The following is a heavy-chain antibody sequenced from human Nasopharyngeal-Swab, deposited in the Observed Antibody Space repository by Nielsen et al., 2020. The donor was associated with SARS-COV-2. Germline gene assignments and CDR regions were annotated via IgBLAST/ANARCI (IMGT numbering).Heavy chain of an antibody. V-gene: IGHV3-30*18. D-gene: IGHD3-10*01. CDR3: AKARLLYFGERDAFDT. J-gene: IGHJ3*02. CDR1: QFTFASYG. CDR2: IPYEGSNE. Sequence: GESLKISCAASQFTFASYGMHWVRQAPGKGLEWVATIPYEGSNEYYADSVEGRFTISRDNSKNTLYLQMNSLRVEDTAVYYCAKARLLYFGERDAFDTWGQGTMVTVSS.